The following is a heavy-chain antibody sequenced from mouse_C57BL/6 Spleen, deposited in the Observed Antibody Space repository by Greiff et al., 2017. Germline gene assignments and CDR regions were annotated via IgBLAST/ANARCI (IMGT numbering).Heavy chain of an antibody. J-gene: IGHJ2*01. CDR2: IYPGDGDT. CDR1: GYAFSSSW. CDR3: ARDGNYGGVDY. V-gene: IGHV1-82*01. D-gene: IGHD2-1*01. Sequence: QVQLQQSGPELVKPGASVKISCKASGYAFSSSWMNWVKQRPGKGLEWIGRIYPGDGDTNYTGKFKGKATLTADKSSSTAYMQLSSLTSEDAAVYFCARDGNYGGVDYWGQGTTLTVSS.